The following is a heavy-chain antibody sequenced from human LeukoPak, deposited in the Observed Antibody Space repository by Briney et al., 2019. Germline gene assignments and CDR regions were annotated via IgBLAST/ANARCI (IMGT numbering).Heavy chain of an antibody. CDR3: ARDRCSSTSCLYGMDV. D-gene: IGHD2-2*01. V-gene: IGHV3-33*01. CDR1: GFPFSGYG. Sequence: GGSLRLSCAASGFPFSGYGMHWVRQALGKGLEWVAVIWYDGSNKYYADSVKGRFTISRDNSKNTLFLQMNSLRAEDTAVYYCARDRCSSTSCLYGMDVWGQGTTVTVSS. CDR2: IWYDGSNK. J-gene: IGHJ6*02.